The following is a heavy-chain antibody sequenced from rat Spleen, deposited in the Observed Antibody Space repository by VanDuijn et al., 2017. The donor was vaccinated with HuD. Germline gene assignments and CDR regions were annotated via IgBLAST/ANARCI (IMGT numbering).Heavy chain of an antibody. D-gene: IGHD1-11*01. CDR1: GLSFSNYD. CDR3: SRGGATRFDY. CDR2: ITNASGRT. V-gene: IGHV5-25*01. Sequence: EVQLVESGGGLVQPGRSLKLSCTASGLSFSNYDMAWVRQAPGKGLEWVASITNASGRTYYPDSVKGRFTISRDNEQNTLYLQMNSLKSEDTATYYCSRGGATRFDYWGQGVMVTVSS. J-gene: IGHJ2*01.